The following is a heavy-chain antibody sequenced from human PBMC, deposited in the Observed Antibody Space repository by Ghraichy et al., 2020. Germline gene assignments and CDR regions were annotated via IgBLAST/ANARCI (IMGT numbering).Heavy chain of an antibody. CDR3: ARDLGDGYNASPGY. V-gene: IGHV1-69*06. Sequence: SVKVSCKASGGTFSNYAISWVRQAPGQGLEWMGGIVPIFGTANYAQNFQGRVTITADISTNTAYMELSSLRSEDTAVYYCARDLGDGYNASPGYWGQGTLVTVSS. CDR2: IVPIFGTA. CDR1: GGTFSNYA. J-gene: IGHJ4*02. D-gene: IGHD5-24*01.